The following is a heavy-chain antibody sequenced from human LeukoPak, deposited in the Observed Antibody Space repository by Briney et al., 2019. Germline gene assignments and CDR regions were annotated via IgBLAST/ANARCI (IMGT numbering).Heavy chain of an antibody. Sequence: GESLKISCKGSGYSFTSYWIGWVRQMPGKGLEWMGIIYPGDSDTRYSPSFQGQVTISADRSISTAHLQRSSLKASDTATYYCARMTGSYYDPFDYWGQGTLVTVSS. CDR1: GYSFTSYW. D-gene: IGHD1-26*01. V-gene: IGHV5-51*01. CDR2: IYPGDSDT. J-gene: IGHJ4*02. CDR3: ARMTGSYYDPFDY.